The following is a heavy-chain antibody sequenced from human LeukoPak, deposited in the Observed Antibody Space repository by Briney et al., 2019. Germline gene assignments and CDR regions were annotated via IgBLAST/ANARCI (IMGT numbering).Heavy chain of an antibody. CDR2: IYYSGST. V-gene: IGHV4-31*08. D-gene: IGHD3-10*01. J-gene: IGHJ4*02. CDR1: GGSISSGGYY. Sequence: SETLSLTCTVSGGSISSGGYYWSWIRQHPGKGLEWIGYIYYSGSTYYNPSLKSRVTISVDTSKNQFSLKLSSVTAADTAVYYCSPMVRGVIDYYDNGYWGQGTLVTVSS. CDR3: SPMVRGVIDYYDNGY.